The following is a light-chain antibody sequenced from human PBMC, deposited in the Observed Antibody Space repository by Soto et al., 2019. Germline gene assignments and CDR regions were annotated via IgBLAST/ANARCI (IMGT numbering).Light chain of an antibody. V-gene: IGKV1-5*03. Sequence: DIQMTXSPSTLSASXXXXVTITCRASQSISSWLAWYQQKPGKAPKLLIYKASSLESGVPSRFSGSGSGTEFTLTISSLQPDDFATYYCQQYNDYPWTFGQGTKVEIK. CDR3: QQYNDYPWT. J-gene: IGKJ1*01. CDR2: KAS. CDR1: QSISSW.